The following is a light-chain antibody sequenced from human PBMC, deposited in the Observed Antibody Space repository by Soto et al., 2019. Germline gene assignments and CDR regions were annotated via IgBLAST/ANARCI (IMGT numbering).Light chain of an antibody. CDR1: HTVRSNF. CDR2: DAS. Sequence: EIVLTQSPGTLSFSPGERATVTCRAGHTVRSNFLAWYQQKPGQAPRLLIYDASSRAAGIPGRFSGSGSGTGFTLTITRLEPEDFAVYYCQQYGTAPPTFGQGTKVDI. J-gene: IGKJ1*01. V-gene: IGKV3-20*01. CDR3: QQYGTAPPT.